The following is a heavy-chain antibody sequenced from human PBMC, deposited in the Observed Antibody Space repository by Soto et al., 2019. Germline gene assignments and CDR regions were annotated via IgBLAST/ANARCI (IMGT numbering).Heavy chain of an antibody. CDR2: ISDRGDTT. V-gene: IGHV3-23*01. CDR3: ARVVRGVIYYYGMDV. D-gene: IGHD3-10*01. CDR1: GFTIRSNA. Sequence: EVQLLESGGGLVQPGGSLRLSCAASGFTIRSNAMYWVRQAPGKGLEWVSGISDRGDTTHYADSVKGRFTISRDTSKNTLYLQLNSLRAEDTAVYYCARVVRGVIYYYGMDVWGQGTTVTVSS. J-gene: IGHJ6*02.